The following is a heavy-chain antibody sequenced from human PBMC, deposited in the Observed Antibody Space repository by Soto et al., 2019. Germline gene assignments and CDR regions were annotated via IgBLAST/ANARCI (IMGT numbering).Heavy chain of an antibody. Sequence: QVQLVQSGAEVKKPGASVKVSCKASGYTFTSYYMHWVRQAPGQGLEWEGIINPSGGSTSYAQKFQGRVTMTRYTSTSTVYMELTSLRSEDTAVYYCASVRGAMSSGWYHYFDYWGQGTLVTVSS. D-gene: IGHD6-19*01. CDR2: INPSGGST. CDR3: ASVRGAMSSGWYHYFDY. V-gene: IGHV1-46*01. CDR1: GYTFTSYY. J-gene: IGHJ4*02.